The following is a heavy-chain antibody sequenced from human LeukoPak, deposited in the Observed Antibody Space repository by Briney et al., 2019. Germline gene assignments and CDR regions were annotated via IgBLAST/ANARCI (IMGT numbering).Heavy chain of an antibody. V-gene: IGHV3-21*01. J-gene: IGHJ4*02. CDR1: GFTFSSYS. CDR2: ISSSSSYI. D-gene: IGHD3-10*01. CDR3: ARRQTNFGDIDY. Sequence: GGSLRLSCAASGFTFSSYSMNWVRQAPGKGLEWVSSISSSSSYIYYADSVKGRFTISRDNSKNTLYLQMNSLRAEDTAVYYCARRQTNFGDIDYWGQGTLVTVSS.